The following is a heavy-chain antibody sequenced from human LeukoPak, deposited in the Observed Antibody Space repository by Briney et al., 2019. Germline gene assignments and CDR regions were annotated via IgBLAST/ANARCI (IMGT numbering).Heavy chain of an antibody. V-gene: IGHV4-59*01. CDR2: IYYSGST. D-gene: IGHD6-13*01. Sequence: SETLSLTCTGSGGSISSYYWSWIRQPPGKGLEWSGYIYYSGSTNYNPSLKSRVTISVDTSKNQFSLKLSSVTAADTAVYYCAREGIAAAGVTLDYYYGMDVWGKGTTVTVSS. J-gene: IGHJ6*04. CDR1: GGSISSYY. CDR3: AREGIAAAGVTLDYYYGMDV.